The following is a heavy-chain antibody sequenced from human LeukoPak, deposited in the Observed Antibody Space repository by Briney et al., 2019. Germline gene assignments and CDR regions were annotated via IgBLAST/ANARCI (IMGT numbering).Heavy chain of an antibody. D-gene: IGHD1-26*01. CDR1: GYTFSSYA. CDR2: IGGSDTST. CDR3: AKSSRIGVGAIAPSDY. J-gene: IGHJ4*02. V-gene: IGHV3-23*01. Sequence: GGSPRLSCAASGYTFSSYAMTWVRQAPGEGLECVSAIGGSDTSTYYADSVKGRFTISRDNSKNTLYLQMNSLRAEDSAVYYCAKSSRIGVGAIAPSDYWGQGTLVTVSS.